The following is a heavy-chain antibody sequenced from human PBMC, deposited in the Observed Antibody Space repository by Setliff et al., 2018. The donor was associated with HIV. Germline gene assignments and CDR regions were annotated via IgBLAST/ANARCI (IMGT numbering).Heavy chain of an antibody. CDR2: VKQDGTET. CDR3: AKGSGFYDY. Sequence: SLRLSCAASGFTFRSYWLTWVRQAPGKGLEWVANVKQDGTETLYVDSVKGRFTITRDISKNTLDLQMNSLRVDDTAVYYCAKGSGFYDYWGQGTLVTVSS. CDR1: GFTFRSYW. V-gene: IGHV3-7*03. J-gene: IGHJ4*02. D-gene: IGHD3-22*01.